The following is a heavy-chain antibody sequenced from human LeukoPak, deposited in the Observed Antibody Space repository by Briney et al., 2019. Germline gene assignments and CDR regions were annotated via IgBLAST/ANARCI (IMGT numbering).Heavy chain of an antibody. D-gene: IGHD6-19*01. CDR2: ISAYNGNT. CDR3: ARQRAVAGHPGY. Sequence: ASVKVSCKASGYTFTNYGITWVRQAPGQGLEWMGWISAYNGNTNYAQKLQGRVTMTTDTSTSTAYMELRSLRSDDTAVYYCARQRAVAGHPGYWGQGTLVTVSS. J-gene: IGHJ4*02. CDR1: GYTFTNYG. V-gene: IGHV1-18*01.